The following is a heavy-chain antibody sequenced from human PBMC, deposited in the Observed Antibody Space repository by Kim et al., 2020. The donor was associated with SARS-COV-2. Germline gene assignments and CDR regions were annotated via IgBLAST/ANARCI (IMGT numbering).Heavy chain of an antibody. CDR3: ARGLVGSVLWCSNPGYYFDY. CDR2: INHSGST. D-gene: IGHD2-21*01. V-gene: IGHV4-34*01. J-gene: IGHJ4*02. Sequence: SETLSLTCAVYGGSFSGYYWSWIRQPPGKGLEWIGEINHSGSTNYNPSLKSRVTISVDTSKNQFSLKLSSVTAADTAVYYCARGLVGSVLWCSNPGYYFDYCGQGTLVTVSS. CDR1: GGSFSGYY.